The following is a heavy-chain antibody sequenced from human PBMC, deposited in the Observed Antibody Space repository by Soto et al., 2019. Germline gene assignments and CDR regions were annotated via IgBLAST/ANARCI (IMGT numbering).Heavy chain of an antibody. CDR3: AKPEGYDSSRYYIDY. J-gene: IGHJ4*02. CDR2: ISYDGSNK. D-gene: IGHD3-22*01. V-gene: IGHV3-30*18. CDR1: GFTFSSYG. Sequence: GGSLRLSCAASGFTFSSYGMHWVRQAPGKGLEWVAVISYDGSNKYYADSVKGRFTISRDNSKNTLYLQMNSLRAEDTAVYYCAKPEGYDSSRYYIDYWGQGTLVTVSS.